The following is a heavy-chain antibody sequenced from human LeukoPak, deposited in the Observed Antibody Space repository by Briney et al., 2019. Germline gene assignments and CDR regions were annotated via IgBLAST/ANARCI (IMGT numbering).Heavy chain of an antibody. CDR2: IYYSGST. D-gene: IGHD3-10*01. J-gene: IGHJ4*02. Sequence: PSETLSLTCTVSGGSISSYYWSWIRQPPGKGLEWIGYIYYSGSTNYNPSLKSRVAISVDKSKNQFSLKLTSVTAADTAVYYCASGTHFGDYFDYWGQGTLVTVSS. CDR3: ASGTHFGDYFDY. CDR1: GGSISSYY. V-gene: IGHV4-59*12.